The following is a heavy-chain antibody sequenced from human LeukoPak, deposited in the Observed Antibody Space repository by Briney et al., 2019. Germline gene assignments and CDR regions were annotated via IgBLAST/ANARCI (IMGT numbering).Heavy chain of an antibody. V-gene: IGHV3-33*06. Sequence: PGRPLRLSCAASVFPFSSYVMHWVRQAPGKGLERVADIWYDGSNKYYADAVKRRFTISRDNSKNTLYLQMNSLRAEDTAVYYCAKDSVYYDSSPGYWGQGTLVTVSS. CDR3: AKDSVYYDSSPGY. J-gene: IGHJ4*02. D-gene: IGHD3-22*01. CDR2: IWYDGSNK. CDR1: VFPFSSYV.